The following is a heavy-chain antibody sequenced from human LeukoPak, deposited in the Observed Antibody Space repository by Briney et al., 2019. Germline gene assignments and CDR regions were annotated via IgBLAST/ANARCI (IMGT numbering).Heavy chain of an antibody. D-gene: IGHD4-17*01. CDR1: GFTFSSYG. J-gene: IGHJ4*02. Sequence: GRSLRLSCAASGFTFSSYGMHWVRQAPGKGLEWVAVIWYDGSNKYYADSVKDRFTISRDNSKNTLYLQMNSLRAEDTAVYYSASETTVTQALDYWGQGTLVTVSS. V-gene: IGHV3-33*01. CDR3: ASETTVTQALDY. CDR2: IWYDGSNK.